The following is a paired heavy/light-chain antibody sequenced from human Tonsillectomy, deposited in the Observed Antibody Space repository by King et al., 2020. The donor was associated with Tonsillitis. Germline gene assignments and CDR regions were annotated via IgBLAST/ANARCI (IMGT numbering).Light chain of an antibody. J-gene: IGLJ1*01. Sequence: QSALTQPASVSGSPGQSITISCTGTNIDVGNYDYVSWYRQHPGKAPELLIYDVTNRPSGVSNRFSGSKSGNTASLTISGLQADDEADYYCTSYISTATVAVFGTGTKVTVL. V-gene: IGLV2-14*01. CDR2: DVT. CDR1: NIDVGNYDY. CDR3: TSYISTATVAV.
Heavy chain of an antibody. D-gene: IGHD3-10*01. CDR3: ARDGRWIHYYQNKNEAYYFDY. CDR2: IWYDGTTK. CDR1: GFTFSSYG. V-gene: IGHV3-33*01. J-gene: IGHJ4*02. Sequence: QVQLVQSGGGVVQPGKSLRLSCVASGFTFSSYGFHWVRQAPGKGLEWLAVIWYDGTTKYYPNSVKGRFTISRDDSKDTLFLQMNSLRAEDTAVYYCARDGRWIHYYQNKNEAYYFDYWGQGALVTVSS.